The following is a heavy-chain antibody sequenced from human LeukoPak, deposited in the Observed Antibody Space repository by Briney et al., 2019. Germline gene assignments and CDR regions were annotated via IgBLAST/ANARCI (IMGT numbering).Heavy chain of an antibody. Sequence: GGSLRLSCAASGFTFSDHYMDWVRQAPGKGLEWVGRTKNKANSYTTEYAASVKCRFTISRDKSKNSLYLQMNSLKTEDTTVYHCARWDSGSCSDWGQGTLVTVSS. D-gene: IGHD1-26*01. J-gene: IGHJ4*02. CDR3: ARWDSGSCSD. V-gene: IGHV3-72*01. CDR2: TKNKANSYTT. CDR1: GFTFSDHY.